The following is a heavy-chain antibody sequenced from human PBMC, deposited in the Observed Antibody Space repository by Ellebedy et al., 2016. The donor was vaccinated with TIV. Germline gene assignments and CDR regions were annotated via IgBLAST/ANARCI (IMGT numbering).Heavy chain of an antibody. CDR1: GFTFSDYS. D-gene: IGHD3-3*01. V-gene: IGHV3-48*04. CDR2: ISSSSGNI. CDR3: ARDRGVSLFGVITPGASDI. J-gene: IGHJ3*02. Sequence: GGSLRLXCAASGFTFSDYSMNWVRQAPGKGLEGVSYISSSSGNIYYTDSVQGRFTISRDNAKNTLYLQMDSLRAEDTAVYYCARDRGVSLFGVITPGASDIWGQGTMVTISS.